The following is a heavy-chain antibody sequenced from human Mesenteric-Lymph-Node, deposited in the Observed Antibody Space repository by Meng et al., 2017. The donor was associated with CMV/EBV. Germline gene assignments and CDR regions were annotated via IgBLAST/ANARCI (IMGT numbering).Heavy chain of an antibody. CDR2: IKSKTDGGTT. CDR3: TTDLDIVVVPAAVPTAEYFQH. V-gene: IGHV3-15*01. J-gene: IGHJ1*01. Sequence: GESLKISCAASGFTFSGSAMHWVRQASGKGLEWVGRIKSKTDGGTTDYAAPVKGRFTISRDDSKNTLYLQMNSLKTEDTAVYYCTTDLDIVVVPAAVPTAEYFQHWGQGTLVTVSS. D-gene: IGHD2-2*01. CDR1: GFTFSGSA.